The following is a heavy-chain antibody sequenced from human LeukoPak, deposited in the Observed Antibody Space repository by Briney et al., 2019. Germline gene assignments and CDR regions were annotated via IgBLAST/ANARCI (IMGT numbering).Heavy chain of an antibody. CDR2: ISSSGSI. CDR1: GFTFSNYE. CDR3: ASTNYYGSSGFSNWFDP. J-gene: IGHJ5*02. V-gene: IGHV3-48*03. D-gene: IGHD3-22*01. Sequence: GGSLRLSCAASGFTFSNYEMNWVRQAPGKGLEWVSYISSSGSIYYADSVKGRFTIPRDNAKNSLYLQMNSLRAEDTAIYYCASTNYYGSSGFSNWFDPWGQGTLVTVSS.